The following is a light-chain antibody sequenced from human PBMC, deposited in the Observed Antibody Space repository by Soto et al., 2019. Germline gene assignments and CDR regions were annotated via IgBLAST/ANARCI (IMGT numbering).Light chain of an antibody. Sequence: DIPMTQSPSSLFASVGDRVTITCRASQGIRNNLGWYQQRQGEAPKRLIYGASSLQRGVPSRFSGSGSGTEFTLTISSLRPEDSATYYCLQHDSYPRTFGQGTKLEIK. CDR3: LQHDSYPRT. CDR2: GAS. CDR1: QGIRNN. J-gene: IGKJ1*01. V-gene: IGKV1-17*01.